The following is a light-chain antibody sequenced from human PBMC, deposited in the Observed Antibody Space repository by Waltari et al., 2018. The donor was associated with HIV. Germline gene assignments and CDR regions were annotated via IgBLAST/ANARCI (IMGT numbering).Light chain of an antibody. Sequence: QSALTQPASVSGSPGQSITISCPGTSSDVGAYNYVSWYQQHPGTAPKLIIYHVTNRPSGVSNRFSGSKSDNTASLTISGLHPDDEADYYCSSYTPSGTYVFGTGTRVTVL. CDR1: SSDVGAYNY. V-gene: IGLV2-14*03. J-gene: IGLJ1*01. CDR2: HVT. CDR3: SSYTPSGTYV.